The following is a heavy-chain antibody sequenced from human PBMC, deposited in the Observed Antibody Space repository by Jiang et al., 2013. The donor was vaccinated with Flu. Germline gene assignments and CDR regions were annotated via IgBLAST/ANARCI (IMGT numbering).Heavy chain of an antibody. Sequence: VQLVESGGGVVQPGRSLRLSCAASGFTFSSYGMHWVRQAPGKGLEWVAVIWYDGSNKYYADSVKGRFTISRDNSKNTLYLQMNSLRAEDTAVYYCARDATYDPSGLNDAFDIWGQGTMVTVSS. CDR2: IWYDGSNK. V-gene: IGHV3-33*01. D-gene: IGHD3-10*01. CDR3: ARDATYDPSGLNDAFDI. J-gene: IGHJ3*02. CDR1: GFTFSSYG.